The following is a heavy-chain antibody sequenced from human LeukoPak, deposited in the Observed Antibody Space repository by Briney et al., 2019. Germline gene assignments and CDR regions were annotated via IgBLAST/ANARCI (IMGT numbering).Heavy chain of an antibody. V-gene: IGHV1-46*01. CDR1: GYTFTNYY. Sequence: ASVKVSCKASGYTFTNYYMHWVRQAPGQGLEWMGIINPSGGSTSYAQKFQGRVTMTRDTSTSTVYMELSSLRSEDTAVYYYAKTAPGYCASGSGLDVWGKGTTVTISS. CDR2: INPSGGST. CDR3: AKTAPGYCASGSGLDV. J-gene: IGHJ6*04. D-gene: IGHD3-10*01.